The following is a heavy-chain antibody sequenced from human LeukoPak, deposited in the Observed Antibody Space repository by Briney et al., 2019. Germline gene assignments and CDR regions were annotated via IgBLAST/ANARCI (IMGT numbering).Heavy chain of an antibody. CDR2: IYSTGGK. D-gene: IGHD6-19*01. J-gene: IGHJ4*02. CDR1: EFTVSTNY. V-gene: IGHV3-66*01. Sequence: GGSLTLSCAASEFTVSTNYMTWVRQAPGKGLEWVSIIYSTGGKYYADSVKGRFTISRDNSKHTLYLQMNSLRGDDTAVYYCARGSDGWFAFDYWGRGSLVTVSS. CDR3: ARGSDGWFAFDY.